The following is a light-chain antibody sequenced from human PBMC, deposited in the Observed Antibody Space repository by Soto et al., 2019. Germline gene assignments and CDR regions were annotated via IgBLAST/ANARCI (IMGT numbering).Light chain of an antibody. Sequence: DIVMTQSPDSLAVSLGERATINCKSSQSVLYSSNNKNYLAWYQQKPGQPPKLLIYWASTRESGVPDRFSGSGSGTDFTLTISSLQAEDVAVYYCQQYYSTPAYTFCQGTKLEIK. V-gene: IGKV4-1*01. CDR2: WAS. CDR1: QSVLYSSNNKNY. CDR3: QQYYSTPAYT. J-gene: IGKJ2*01.